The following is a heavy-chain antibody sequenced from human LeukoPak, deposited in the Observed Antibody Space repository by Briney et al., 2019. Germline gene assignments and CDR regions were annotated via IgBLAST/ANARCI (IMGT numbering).Heavy chain of an antibody. CDR3: ARDMKGNLDY. V-gene: IGHV3-7*01. Sequence: GGSLRLSCAASGFTFSNTWMAWVRQAPGKGLDWVANINQDGGTRQYADSVRGRFTISRDNAKNSLYLEMNRLRAEDTGLYHCARDMKGNLDYWGQGTLVTVSS. CDR2: INQDGGTR. D-gene: IGHD3-16*01. CDR1: GFTFSNTW. J-gene: IGHJ4*02.